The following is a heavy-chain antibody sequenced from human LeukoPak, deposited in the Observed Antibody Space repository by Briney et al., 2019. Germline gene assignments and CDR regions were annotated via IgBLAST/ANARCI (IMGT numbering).Heavy chain of an antibody. J-gene: IGHJ4*02. D-gene: IGHD3-22*01. CDR1: GGSFSSYY. CDR3: ARHKSYYDSSGYGYFDY. CDR2: IYYSGST. V-gene: IGHV4-39*01. Sequence: SETLSLTCAVYGGSFSSYYWGWIRQPPGKGLEWIGSIYYSGSTYYNPSLKSRVTISVDTSKNQFSLKLSSVTAADTAVYYCARHKSYYDSSGYGYFDYWGQGTLVTVSS.